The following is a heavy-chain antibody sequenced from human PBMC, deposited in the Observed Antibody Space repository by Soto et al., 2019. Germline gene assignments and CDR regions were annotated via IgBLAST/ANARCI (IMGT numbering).Heavy chain of an antibody. CDR2: VYNSGST. CDR3: ARIPYSSASFGY. CDR1: GFSISTTY. D-gene: IGHD6-19*01. J-gene: IGHJ4*02. Sequence: PSETLSLTCTVSGFSISTTYWSWVRQSPGKGLEWIGYVYNSGSTGYNPSLKSRVTISVDTSKNQFSLRLRSVTAADTAIYYCARIPYSSASFGYWGQGNLVTVSS. V-gene: IGHV4-59*01.